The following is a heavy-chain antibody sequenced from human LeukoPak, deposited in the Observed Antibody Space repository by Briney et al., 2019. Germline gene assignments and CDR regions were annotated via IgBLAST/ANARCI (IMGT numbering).Heavy chain of an antibody. D-gene: IGHD6-19*01. CDR2: ISHDGMNA. J-gene: IGHJ5*02. CDR3: AKDGAQYSSGPECDP. Sequence: GGSLRLSCAASGLHFSGTAMSWVRQAPGKGLEWVSAISHDGMNAYYADSVKGRFTISRDNSRKTVSLEMSSLTAADTGVYYCAKDGAQYSSGPECDPRGQGALVTVSP. CDR1: GLHFSGTA. V-gene: IGHV3-23*01.